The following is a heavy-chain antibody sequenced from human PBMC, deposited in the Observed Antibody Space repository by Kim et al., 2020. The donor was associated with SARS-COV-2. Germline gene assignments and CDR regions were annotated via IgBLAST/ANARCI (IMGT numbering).Heavy chain of an antibody. J-gene: IGHJ6*02. D-gene: IGHD6-19*01. CDR3: AKDIYHSSGWYGPVDV. Sequence: GGSLRLSCAASGFTFGDYAMHWVRQAPGKGLEWVSGISWNSGSIGYADSVKGRFTISRDNAKNSLYLQMNSLRAEDTALYYCAKDIYHSSGWYGPVDVWGQGTTVTVSS. V-gene: IGHV3-9*01. CDR1: GFTFGDYA. CDR2: ISWNSGSI.